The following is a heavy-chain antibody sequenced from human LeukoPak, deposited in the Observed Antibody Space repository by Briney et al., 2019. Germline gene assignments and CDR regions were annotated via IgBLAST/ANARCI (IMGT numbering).Heavy chain of an antibody. V-gene: IGHV4-34*01. CDR2: INHSGST. J-gene: IGHJ4*02. Sequence: PSETLSLTCAVYGGSFSGYYWSWIRQPPGKGLEWIGEINHSGSTNYNPSLKSRVTISVDTSKNQFSLKLSSVTAADTAVYYCARTYYDSSGYSADFDYWGQGTLVTVSS. CDR3: ARTYYDSSGYSADFDY. D-gene: IGHD3-22*01. CDR1: GGSFSGYY.